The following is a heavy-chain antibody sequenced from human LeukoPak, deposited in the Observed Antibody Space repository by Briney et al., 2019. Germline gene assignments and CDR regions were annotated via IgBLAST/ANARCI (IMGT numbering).Heavy chain of an antibody. CDR3: ATYSILNAREFRY. J-gene: IGHJ1*01. CDR1: GFTFSNSC. CDR2: VQHIGGET. D-gene: IGHD4-11*01. Sequence: GGSLRLSCAGSGFTFSNSCMGWVRQAPGKGLEWVANVQHIGGETYNVDSVKGRFTISRDNAKNSVYLQMNSLGADDTAVYYCATYSILNAREFRYWGQGTLVTVTS. V-gene: IGHV3-7*01.